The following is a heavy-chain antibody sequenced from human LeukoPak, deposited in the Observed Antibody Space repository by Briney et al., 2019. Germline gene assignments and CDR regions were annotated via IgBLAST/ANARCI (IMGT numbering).Heavy chain of an antibody. CDR3: ARICSGGTCYFSSI. V-gene: IGHV3-21*01. CDR1: GFTFSSCS. CDR2: ISSSSSYI. Sequence: GVSLRLSCAASGFTFSSCSMNCVRQAPGKGLEWVSSISSSSSYIYYADSVKGRFTISRDNAKNSLYLQMNSLRAEDTAVYYCARICSGGTCYFSSIWGQGTMVTVSS. J-gene: IGHJ3*02. D-gene: IGHD2-15*01.